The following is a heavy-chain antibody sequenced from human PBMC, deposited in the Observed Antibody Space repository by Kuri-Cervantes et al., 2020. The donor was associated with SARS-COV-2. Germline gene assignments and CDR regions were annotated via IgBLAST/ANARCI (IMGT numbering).Heavy chain of an antibody. V-gene: IGHV3-48*03. CDR1: GFTFSSYE. J-gene: IGHJ4*02. CDR3: ARDVGRAPGHFDD. Sequence: GGSLRLSCAASGFTFSSYEMNWVRQAPGKGLEWVSYISSSGSTIYYADSVKGRFTISRNNAKNTLYLQMNSLRAEDTAVYYCARDVGRAPGHFDDWGQGTLGTVSS. D-gene: IGHD1-14*01. CDR2: ISSSGSTI.